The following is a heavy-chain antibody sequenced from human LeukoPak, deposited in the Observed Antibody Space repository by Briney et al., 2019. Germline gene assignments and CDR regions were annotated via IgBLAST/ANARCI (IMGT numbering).Heavy chain of an antibody. CDR3: AKGHGDASGYYYFDS. V-gene: IGHV3-23*01. J-gene: IGHJ4*02. CDR1: GFIFNNYG. D-gene: IGHD3-22*01. Sequence: GGALRLSCAASGFIFNNYGMSWVRQAPGKGLEWVSAIRGNADTTYYADSVKGRFTIFRDNYNNMLYLQMNSLRVEDTAVYYCAKGHGDASGYYYFDSWGQGTLVTVSS. CDR2: IRGNADTT.